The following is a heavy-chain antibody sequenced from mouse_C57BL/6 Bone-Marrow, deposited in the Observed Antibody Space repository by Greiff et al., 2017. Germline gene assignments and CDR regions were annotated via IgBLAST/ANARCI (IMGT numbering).Heavy chain of an antibody. CDR1: GFSLTSYG. V-gene: IGHV2-9*01. CDR3: TRQLRLPFCF. CDR2: IWGGGST. Sequence: QVQLQQSGPGLVAPSQSLSITCTFSGFSLTSYGVDWVRQPPGKGLECLGVIWGGGSTNYNSALMSRLSISKDNSKSQVFLKMNSLQTDDTAMYYCTRQLRLPFCFWGQGTLVTVSA. J-gene: IGHJ3*01. D-gene: IGHD3-2*02.